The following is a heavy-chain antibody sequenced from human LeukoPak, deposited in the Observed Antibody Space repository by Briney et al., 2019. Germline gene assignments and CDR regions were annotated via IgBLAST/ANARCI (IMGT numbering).Heavy chain of an antibody. CDR3: ARDVHGDYGSGWFDP. CDR2: IMPLFGTA. V-gene: IGHV1-69*05. J-gene: IGHJ5*02. Sequence: PSVKVSCKTSGGTFTNSAISWVRQAPGQGLERLGGIMPLFGTAGYAQKFQGRVTIAKDESTRTVYLELTSLTSDDTAVYYCARDVHGDYGSGWFDPWGQGTLVSVSS. CDR1: GGTFTNSA. D-gene: IGHD4-17*01.